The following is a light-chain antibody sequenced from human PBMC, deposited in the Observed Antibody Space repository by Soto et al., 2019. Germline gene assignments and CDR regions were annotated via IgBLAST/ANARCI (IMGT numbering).Light chain of an antibody. V-gene: IGLV2-14*03. Sequence: QSVLTQPASVSGSPGQSITISCTGTSSDVGDYVSWYQHHPDKAPKVMIYDVSSRPSGVSNRFSGSKSGGSASLTISGLQAEDEAEYYCSSFISGDTPFYVSATGTKVTVL. CDR2: DVS. CDR3: SSFISGDTPFYV. J-gene: IGLJ1*01. CDR1: SSDVGDY.